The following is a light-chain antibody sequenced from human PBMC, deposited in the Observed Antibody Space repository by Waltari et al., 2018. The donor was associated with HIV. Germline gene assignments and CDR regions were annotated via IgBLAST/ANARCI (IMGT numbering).Light chain of an antibody. CDR3: QQYGGSST. V-gene: IGKV3-20*01. CDR1: QSVSSS. Sequence: EIVLTQPPGTLSLSPGERATLPCRASQSVSSSLSWYQQKPGQAPRLLISGASSRATGIPVRFSGSGSGTDFTLTINSLEPEDFAVYYCQQYGGSSTFGGGTKVEI. J-gene: IGKJ4*01. CDR2: GAS.